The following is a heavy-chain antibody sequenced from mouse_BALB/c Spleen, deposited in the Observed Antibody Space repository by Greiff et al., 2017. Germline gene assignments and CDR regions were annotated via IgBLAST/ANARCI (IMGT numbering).Heavy chain of an antibody. V-gene: IGHV1-7*01. D-gene: IGHD1-1*01. Sequence: QVQLQQSGAELAKPGASVKMSCKASGYTFTSYWMHWVKQRPGQGLEWIGYINPSTGYTEYNQKFKDKATLTADKSSSTAYMQLSSLTSEDSAVYYCARWSTTVPGDYWGQGTSVTVSS. CDR1: GYTFTSYW. CDR2: INPSTGYT. J-gene: IGHJ4*01. CDR3: ARWSTTVPGDY.